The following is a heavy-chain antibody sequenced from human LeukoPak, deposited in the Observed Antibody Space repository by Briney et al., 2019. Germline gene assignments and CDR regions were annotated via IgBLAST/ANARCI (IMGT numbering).Heavy chain of an antibody. V-gene: IGHV4-59*01. J-gene: IGHJ4*02. Sequence: PSETLSLTCTVSGGTISGYYWSRIRQPPGQGLEWIGNVHYSGTTNYSPSLKSRVTISVDSSKKQFSLKLTSVTAADTAVYYCARGGRSGSYTYYFDYWGLGSLVTVSS. CDR3: ARGGRSGSYTYYFDY. D-gene: IGHD1-26*01. CDR2: VHYSGTT. CDR1: GGTISGYY.